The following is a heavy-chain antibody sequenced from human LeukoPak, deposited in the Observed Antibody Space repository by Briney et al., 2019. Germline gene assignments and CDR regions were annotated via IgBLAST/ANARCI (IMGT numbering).Heavy chain of an antibody. J-gene: IGHJ4*02. CDR2: ISGSGGST. CDR3: ARGDSSGYPYFDY. CDR1: GFTFSSYG. Sequence: GGTLRLSCAASGFTFSSYGMSWVRQAPGKGLEWVSAISGSGGSTYYADSVKGRFTISRDNSKNTLYLQMNSLRAEDTAVYYCARGDSSGYPYFDYWGQGTLVTVSS. D-gene: IGHD3-22*01. V-gene: IGHV3-23*01.